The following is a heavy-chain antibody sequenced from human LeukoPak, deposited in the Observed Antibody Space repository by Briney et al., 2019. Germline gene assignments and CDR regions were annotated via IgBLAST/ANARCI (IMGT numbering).Heavy chain of an antibody. CDR1: GYTFTSYG. CDR2: ISAYNGNT. J-gene: IGHJ4*02. V-gene: IGHV1-18*01. D-gene: IGHD5-24*01. Sequence: ASVKVSCKASGYTFTSYGISWVRQASGQGLEWMGWISAYNGNTNYAQKFQGRVTMTRDTSISTAYIELSRLTSDDTAVYYCAREERWLQFPYDYWGQGTLVTVSS. CDR3: AREERWLQFPYDY.